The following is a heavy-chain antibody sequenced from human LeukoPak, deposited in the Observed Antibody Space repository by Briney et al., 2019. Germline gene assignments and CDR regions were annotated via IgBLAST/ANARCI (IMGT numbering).Heavy chain of an antibody. V-gene: IGHV3-66*01. CDR1: GFTVRSNS. Sequence: PGGSLRLSCAASGFTVRSNSMTWVRQAPGKGLEWVSIIYSGGSTYYADSVKGRFTISRDNSKNTLFLQINSLRAEDTAVYYCARDSTYYDILTGYRSFYFDYWGQGTLVTVSS. J-gene: IGHJ4*02. CDR3: ARDSTYYDILTGYRSFYFDY. CDR2: IYSGGST. D-gene: IGHD3-9*01.